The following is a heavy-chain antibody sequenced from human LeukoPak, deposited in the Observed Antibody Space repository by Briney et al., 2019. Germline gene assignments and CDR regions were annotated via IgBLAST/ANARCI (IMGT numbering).Heavy chain of an antibody. J-gene: IGHJ3*02. CDR2: INPNSGGT. CDR3: ARGDVLRYFDWLQRGAFDI. D-gene: IGHD3-9*01. V-gene: IGHV1-2*02. CDR1: GYTFTGYY. Sequence: ASVKVSCKASGYTFTGYYMHWVRQAPGQGLEWMGWINPNSGGTNYAQKFQGRVTMTRDTSISTAYMELSRLRSDDTAVYYCARGDVLRYFDWLQRGAFDIWGQGTMVTVSS.